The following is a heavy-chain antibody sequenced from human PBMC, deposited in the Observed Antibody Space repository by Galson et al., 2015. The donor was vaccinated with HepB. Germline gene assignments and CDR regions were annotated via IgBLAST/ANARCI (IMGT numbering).Heavy chain of an antibody. J-gene: IGHJ4*02. V-gene: IGHV3-30*02. CDR1: GFTFSSYG. Sequence: SLRLSCAASGFTFSSYGMHWVRQAPGKGLEWVAFIRYDGSNKYYADSVKGRLTIYRDNSKNTLYLQMNSLRAEDTAVYYCAKDLAGVVVVEGPDYWGQGTLVTVSS. CDR3: AKDLAGVVVVEGPDY. D-gene: IGHD3-22*01. CDR2: IRYDGSNK.